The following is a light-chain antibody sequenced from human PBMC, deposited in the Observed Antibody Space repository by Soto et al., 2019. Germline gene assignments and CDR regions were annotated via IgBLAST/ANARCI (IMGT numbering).Light chain of an antibody. Sequence: EIVLTQSPGTLSLSPGERATLSCRASQSVRSYLTWYQQKPGQAPRLLIYDASKRATGIPARFSGSGSGTDFTLTISSLEPEDFAVYYCQQRSNWPLTFGXGTKVDIK. CDR3: QQRSNWPLT. V-gene: IGKV3-11*01. CDR1: QSVRSY. CDR2: DAS. J-gene: IGKJ4*01.